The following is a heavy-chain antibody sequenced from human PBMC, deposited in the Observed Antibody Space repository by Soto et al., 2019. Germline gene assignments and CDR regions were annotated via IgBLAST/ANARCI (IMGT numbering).Heavy chain of an antibody. CDR3: ARGRGEGSSWPLGGRNWFDP. Sequence: SETLSLTCAVYGGSFSGYYWSWIRQPPGKGLEWIGEINHSGSTNYNPSLKSRVTISVDTSKNQFSLKLSSVTAADTAVYYCARGRGEGSSWPLGGRNWFDPWGQGTLVTVSS. J-gene: IGHJ5*02. CDR2: INHSGST. D-gene: IGHD6-13*01. CDR1: GGSFSGYY. V-gene: IGHV4-34*01.